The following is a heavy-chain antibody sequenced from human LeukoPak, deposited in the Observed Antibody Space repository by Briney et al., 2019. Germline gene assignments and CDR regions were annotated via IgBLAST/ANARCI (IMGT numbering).Heavy chain of an antibody. D-gene: IGHD4-17*01. J-gene: IGHJ4*02. CDR3: ARAGYGDSDFDY. Sequence: SETLSLTCTVSGGSISSSSYYWGWIRQPPGKGLEWIGSIYYSGSTYYNPSLKSRVTISLDTSKNQSSLKLSSVTAADTAMYYCARAGYGDSDFDYWGQGTLVTVSS. CDR1: GGSISSSSYY. V-gene: IGHV4-39*07. CDR2: IYYSGST.